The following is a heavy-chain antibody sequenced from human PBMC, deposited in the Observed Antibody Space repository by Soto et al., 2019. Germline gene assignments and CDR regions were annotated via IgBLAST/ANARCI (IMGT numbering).Heavy chain of an antibody. CDR2: IYPGDSDT. Sequence: SLKISCKGSGYSFTSYWIGWVRQMPGKGLEWMGIIYPGDSDTRYSPSFQGQVTISADKSISTAYLQWSSLKASDTAMYYCARSGYSSSWDYYYYYYMDVWGKGTTVNVSS. D-gene: IGHD6-13*01. CDR1: GYSFTSYW. V-gene: IGHV5-51*01. J-gene: IGHJ6*03. CDR3: ARSGYSSSWDYYYYYYMDV.